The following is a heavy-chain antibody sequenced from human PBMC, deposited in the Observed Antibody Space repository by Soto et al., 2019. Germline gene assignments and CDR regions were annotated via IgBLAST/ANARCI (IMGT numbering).Heavy chain of an antibody. CDR2: ISGSGGST. J-gene: IGHJ3*02. D-gene: IGHD4-17*01. CDR3: AKVGGYGGDAFDI. V-gene: IGHV3-23*01. CDR1: GFTFSSYA. Sequence: EVQLLESGGGLVQPGGSLRLSCAASGFTFSSYAMSWVRQAPGKGLEWVSAISGSGGSTYYADSVKGRFTISRDNSKNTLYLQMNSLRVEDTAVYYCAKVGGYGGDAFDIWGQGTMVTVSS.